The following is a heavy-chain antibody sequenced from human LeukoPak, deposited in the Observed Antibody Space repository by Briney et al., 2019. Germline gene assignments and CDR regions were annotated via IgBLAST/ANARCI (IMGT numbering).Heavy chain of an antibody. CDR2: IIPILGIA. J-gene: IGHJ3*02. D-gene: IGHD2-15*01. CDR3: ASGIVGSLPGGDI. Sequence: GSSVKVSCNASGGTFSIYAIRWVRQAPGQGLEWMGRIIPILGIATYAQKFQGRVTITADKSTSTAYMELSSLRSEDTAVYYCASGIVGSLPGGDIWGQGTMFTVSS. CDR1: GGTFSIYA. V-gene: IGHV1-69*04.